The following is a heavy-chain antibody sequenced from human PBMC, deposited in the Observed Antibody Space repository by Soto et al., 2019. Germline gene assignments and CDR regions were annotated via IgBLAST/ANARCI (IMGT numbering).Heavy chain of an antibody. D-gene: IGHD3-10*01. J-gene: IGHJ6*02. CDR2: IIPLFGTT. V-gene: IGHV1-69*01. Sequence: QVQVVQSGVEVRRPGSSVKVSCKASGDTFKNCVISWVRQAPGQGLEWMRGIIPLFGTTDFAQRIQGRLTITTDESTTTAYMELSRLRSEDTATYYCAAELGFGKLSVVWGQGTTVIVSS. CDR3: AAELGFGKLSVV. CDR1: GDTFKNCV.